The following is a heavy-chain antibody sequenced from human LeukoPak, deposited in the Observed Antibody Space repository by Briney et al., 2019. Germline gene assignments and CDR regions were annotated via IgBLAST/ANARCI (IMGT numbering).Heavy chain of an antibody. CDR1: GFTFSSYG. D-gene: IGHD6-19*01. Sequence: PGRSLRLSCAASGFTFSSYGMHWVRQAPGKGLEWVAVISYDGSNKYYADSVKGRFTISRDNSKNTLYLQMNSLRAEDTAVYYCAKDPEPYSSGWYGMDVWGQGTTVTVSS. CDR2: ISYDGSNK. J-gene: IGHJ6*02. V-gene: IGHV3-30*18. CDR3: AKDPEPYSSGWYGMDV.